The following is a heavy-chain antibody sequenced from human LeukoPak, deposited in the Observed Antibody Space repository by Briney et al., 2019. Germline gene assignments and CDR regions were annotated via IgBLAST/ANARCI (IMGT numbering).Heavy chain of an antibody. D-gene: IGHD1-14*01. CDR3: AKVSGGGLYYDGMDV. Sequence: GGSLRLSCAASGFTFNNYAMNWVRQAPGKGLEWVSVISGSGGTTYYADSVKGRFTIPRDSSKNTLYLQMNSLRAEDTAVYYCAKVSGGGLYYDGMDVWGQGTTVTVSS. CDR1: GFTFNNYA. V-gene: IGHV3-23*01. J-gene: IGHJ6*02. CDR2: ISGSGGTT.